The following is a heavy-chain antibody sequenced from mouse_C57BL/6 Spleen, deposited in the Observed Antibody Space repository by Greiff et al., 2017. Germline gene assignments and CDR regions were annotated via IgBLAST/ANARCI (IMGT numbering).Heavy chain of an antibody. J-gene: IGHJ3*01. V-gene: IGHV14-4*01. CDR2: IDPENGDT. Sequence: EVQLVESGAELVRPGASVKLSCTASGFNIKDYYMHWVKQRPEQGLEWIGWIDPENGDTEYASKFQGKATITADTSSNTAYLQLSSLTSEDTAVYYCSPYGNFPFAYWGQGTLVTVSA. CDR3: SPYGNFPFAY. D-gene: IGHD2-1*01. CDR1: GFNIKDYY.